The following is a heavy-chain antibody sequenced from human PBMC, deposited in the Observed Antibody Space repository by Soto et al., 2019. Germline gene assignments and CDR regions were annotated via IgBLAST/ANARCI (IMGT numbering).Heavy chain of an antibody. D-gene: IGHD1-7*01. J-gene: IGHJ4*02. CDR1: GYTFTSYP. Sequence: QVQLVQSAPELQRPGDSVKVSCKTSGYTFTSYPYSWVRQAPGQGLAWMGWVNSYDGTTKVAQQFRDRITLTADKSAATVFMELRRLTSDDTAVYYCAREYYGTTTWIDYWGQGTLVAVSS. CDR3: AREYYGTTTWIDY. V-gene: IGHV1-18*04. CDR2: VNSYDGTT.